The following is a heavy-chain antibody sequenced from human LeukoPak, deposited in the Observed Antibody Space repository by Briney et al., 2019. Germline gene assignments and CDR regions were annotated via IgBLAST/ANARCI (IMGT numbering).Heavy chain of an antibody. CDR3: ARDLGFLEWLPQGPFDY. D-gene: IGHD3-3*01. CDR2: ISYDGSNK. J-gene: IGHJ4*02. CDR1: GDSISSSRS. Sequence: LSLTCTVSGDSISSSRSYWGWIRQPPGKGLEWVAVISYDGSNKYYADSVKGRFTISRDNSKNTLYLQMNSLRAEDTAVYYCARDLGFLEWLPQGPFDYWGQGTLVTVSS. V-gene: IGHV3-30*03.